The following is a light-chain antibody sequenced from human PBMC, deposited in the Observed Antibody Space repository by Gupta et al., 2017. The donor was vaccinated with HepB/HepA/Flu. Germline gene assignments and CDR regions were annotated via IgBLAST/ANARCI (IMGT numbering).Light chain of an antibody. CDR2: LPS. Sequence: DIVVNQSPDSLAVSLGERGTINCKSSQSLLYSPNKKNFLACYQQKPGQPPKLLIHLPSTREAGVPDRFSGSGSVTDLTPTISSLQAEDVAVYFCQQYHVSPWTFGQGTKVEIK. CDR1: QSLLYSPNKKNF. CDR3: QQYHVSPWT. V-gene: IGKV4-1*01. J-gene: IGKJ1*01.